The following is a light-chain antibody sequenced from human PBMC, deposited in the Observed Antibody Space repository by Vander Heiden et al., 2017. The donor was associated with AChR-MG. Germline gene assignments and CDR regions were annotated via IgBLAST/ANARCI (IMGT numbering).Light chain of an antibody. J-gene: IGKJ2*03. CDR1: QSVSDW. V-gene: IGKV1-5*03. Sequence: DIQMTQSPSTLSASIGDRVTITCRASQSVSDWLAWYQHKPWKAPKLLIYRASILESGVPLRFTGTGSGTEFTLTISSVQPDDFAFYYSHEDNTYSYSFGQCTRPEIK. CDR2: RAS. CDR3: HEDNTYSYS.